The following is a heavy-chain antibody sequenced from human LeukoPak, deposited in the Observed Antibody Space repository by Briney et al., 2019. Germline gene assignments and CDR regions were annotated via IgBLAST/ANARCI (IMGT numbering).Heavy chain of an antibody. J-gene: IGHJ4*02. CDR2: ISSSSSYI. CDR1: GFTFSSYS. V-gene: IGHV3-21*01. D-gene: IGHD1-1*01. Sequence: PGGSLRLSCAASGFTFSSYSMNWVRQAPGKGLEWVSSISSSSSYIYYADSVKGRFTISRDNAKNSPYLQMNSLRAEDTAVYYCAGRRTTGTAAQDYWGQGTLVTVSS. CDR3: AGRRTTGTAAQDY.